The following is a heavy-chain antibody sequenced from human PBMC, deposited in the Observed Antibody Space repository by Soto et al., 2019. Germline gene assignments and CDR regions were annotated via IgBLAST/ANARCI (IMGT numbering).Heavy chain of an antibody. J-gene: IGHJ6*02. D-gene: IGHD3-10*01. V-gene: IGHV3-15*07. CDR1: GFTFSNAW. CDR2: IKSKTDGGTT. CDR3: TTDLGSGSYLPRYYYYGMDV. Sequence: GGSLRLSCAASGFTFSNAWMNWVRQAPGKGLEWVGRIKSKTDGGTTDYAAPVKGRFTISRDDSKNTLYLQMNSLKTEDTAVYYCTTDLGSGSYLPRYYYYGMDVWGQGTTVTVSS.